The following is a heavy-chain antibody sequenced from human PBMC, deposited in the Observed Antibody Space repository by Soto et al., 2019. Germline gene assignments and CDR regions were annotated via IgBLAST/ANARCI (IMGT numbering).Heavy chain of an antibody. Sequence: QVQLQQWGARMLKPSETLSLTCAIYAESCSGYYWSWIRVSPGKGLEWIGEINHSGSTNYNPSLKSRVTISVDTSKNQFSLKLSSVTAAVTAVYYCARGSSSWYTDYWGQGTLVTVSS. CDR3: ARGSSSWYTDY. CDR2: INHSGST. CDR1: AESCSGYY. V-gene: IGHV4-34*01. J-gene: IGHJ4*02. D-gene: IGHD6-13*01.